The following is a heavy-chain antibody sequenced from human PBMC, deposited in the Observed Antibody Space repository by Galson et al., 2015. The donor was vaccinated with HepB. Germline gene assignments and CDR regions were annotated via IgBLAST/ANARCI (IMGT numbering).Heavy chain of an antibody. CDR3: AGVADADYGDHTHFDS. CDR2: ISASTIYT. V-gene: IGHV3-11*06. J-gene: IGHJ4*02. Sequence: SLRLSCAASGFTFSDYYMSRIRQAPGKGLEWLSYISASTIYTNYADSVKGRFTVSRDNAKNSLNLQMNSLRAEDTAVYYCAGVADADYGDHTHFDSWGQGTLVTVSS. D-gene: IGHD4-17*01. CDR1: GFTFSDYY.